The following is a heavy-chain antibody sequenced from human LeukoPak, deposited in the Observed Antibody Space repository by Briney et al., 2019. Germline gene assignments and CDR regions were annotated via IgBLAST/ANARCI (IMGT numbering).Heavy chain of an antibody. Sequence: SETLSLTCTVSGGSISSSSYYWGWIRQPPGKGLEWIGSIYYSGSTYYNPSLKSRVTISVDTSKNQFSLKLSSVTAADTAVYYCARVFGGRYYYDSSGYPNWGQGTLVTVSS. CDR2: IYYSGST. CDR3: ARVFGGRYYYDSSGYPN. V-gene: IGHV4-39*07. CDR1: GGSISSSSYY. J-gene: IGHJ4*02. D-gene: IGHD3-22*01.